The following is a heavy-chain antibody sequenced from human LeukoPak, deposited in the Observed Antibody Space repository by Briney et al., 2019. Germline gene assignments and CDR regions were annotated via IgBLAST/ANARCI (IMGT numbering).Heavy chain of an antibody. Sequence: PSETLSLTCTVSGGSISSGDYYWSWIRQPPGKGLEWIGYIYYSGSTYYNPSLKSRVTISVDTSKNQFSLKLSSVTAADTAVYSCAREGGSGSYYKPWYFDLWGRGTLVTVSS. CDR2: IYYSGST. CDR1: GGSISSGDYY. J-gene: IGHJ2*01. D-gene: IGHD3-10*01. CDR3: AREGGSGSYYKPWYFDL. V-gene: IGHV4-30-4*01.